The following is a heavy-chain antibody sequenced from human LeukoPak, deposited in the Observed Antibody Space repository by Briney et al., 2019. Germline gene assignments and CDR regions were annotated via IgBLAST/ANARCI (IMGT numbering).Heavy chain of an antibody. CDR1: GFTFSTHT. CDR2: ISSSSSYI. V-gene: IGHV3-21*01. CDR3: ARDLMGWDLHYFDY. Sequence: GGSLRLSCEASGFTFSTHTMNWVRQAPGKGLEWVSSISSSSSYIYYADSVKGRFTISRDNAKNSLYLQMHSLRAEDTAVYYCARDLMGWDLHYFDYWAREPWSPSPQ. J-gene: IGHJ4*02. D-gene: IGHD1-26*01.